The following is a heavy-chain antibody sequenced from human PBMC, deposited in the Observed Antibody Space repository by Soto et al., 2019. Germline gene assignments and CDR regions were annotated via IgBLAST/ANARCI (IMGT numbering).Heavy chain of an antibody. CDR1: GGTFSSYA. D-gene: IGHD4-17*01. J-gene: IGHJ6*02. V-gene: IGHV1-69*13. Sequence: GASVKVSCKASGGTFSSYAISWVRQAPGQGLEWVGGIIPIFGTANYAQKFQGRVTITADESTSTAYMELSSLRSEDTAVYYCARDSGSWYFWTTVTTSSGYYYGMDVWGQGTTVTVSS. CDR2: IIPIFGTA. CDR3: ARDSGSWYFWTTVTTSSGYYYGMDV.